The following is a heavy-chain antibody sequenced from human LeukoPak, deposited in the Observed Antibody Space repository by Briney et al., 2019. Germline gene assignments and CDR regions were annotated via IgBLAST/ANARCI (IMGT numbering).Heavy chain of an antibody. CDR1: GFTFDDYA. V-gene: IGHV3-9*01. J-gene: IGHJ5*02. D-gene: IGHD2-15*01. CDR3: AKVIFQSVVLPFDP. CDR2: ISWNSGSI. Sequence: PGGSLRLSCAASGFTFDDYAMHWVRQAPGKGLEWVSGISWNSGSIGYADSVKGRFTISRDNAKNSLYLQMNSLRAEDTALYYCAKVIFQSVVLPFDPWGQGTLVTVSS.